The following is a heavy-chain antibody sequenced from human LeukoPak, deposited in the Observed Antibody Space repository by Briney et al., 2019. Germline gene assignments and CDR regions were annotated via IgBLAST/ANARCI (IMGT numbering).Heavy chain of an antibody. CDR3: AELGITMIGGV. CDR2: ISSSGSTI. CDR1: GFTFSSYA. V-gene: IGHV3-48*03. J-gene: IGHJ6*04. Sequence: GGSLRLSCAASGFTFSSYAMHWVRQAPGKGLEWVSYISSSGSTIYYADSVKCRFTISRDNAKNSLYLQMNSLRAEDTAVYYCAELGITMIGGVWGKGTTVTISS. D-gene: IGHD3-10*02.